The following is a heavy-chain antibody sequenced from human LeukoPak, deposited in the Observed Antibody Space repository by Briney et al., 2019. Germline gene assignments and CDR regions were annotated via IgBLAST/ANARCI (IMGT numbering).Heavy chain of an antibody. D-gene: IGHD5-18*01. J-gene: IGHJ3*02. Sequence: ASVKVSCKASGYTFTSYYMHWVRQAPGQGRGWMGIINPSGGSTSYAPKFQGRVTMTRDTYTSTVYMELSSLRSEATAVYYCASGYSYGYHAFDIWGQGTMVTVSS. V-gene: IGHV1-46*01. CDR1: GYTFTSYY. CDR3: ASGYSYGYHAFDI. CDR2: INPSGGST.